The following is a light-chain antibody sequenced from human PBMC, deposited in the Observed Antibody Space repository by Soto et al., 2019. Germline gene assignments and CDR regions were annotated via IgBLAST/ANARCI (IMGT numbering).Light chain of an antibody. CDR3: QQDYNLPPT. V-gene: IGKV3D-7*01. J-gene: IGKJ2*01. CDR2: GAS. CDR1: QSVHSSY. Sequence: ENVLKQSPVTLSLSPGERATLSCRASQSVHSSYVTWYQQKPGQAPRLLIYGASTRAAGIPARFSGSGSGTDFTLTISSLQPEYSAVYYCQQDYNLPPTFGQGTKLEI.